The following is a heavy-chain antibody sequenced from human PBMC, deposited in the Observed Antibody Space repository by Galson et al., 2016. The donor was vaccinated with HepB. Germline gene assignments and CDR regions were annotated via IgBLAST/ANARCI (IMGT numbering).Heavy chain of an antibody. CDR2: ISGSAGTT. Sequence: CAASGFTFRSHAMSWVRQAPGKGLEWVSSISGSAGTTFYADSVQGRFTISRDKSKNTLALQMNTLRDEDTAVYYCARYQGLIPRFNFALDVWGQGTTVTASS. D-gene: IGHD1-1*01. CDR3: ARYQGLIPRFNFALDV. J-gene: IGHJ6*02. CDR1: GFTFRSHA. V-gene: IGHV3-23*01.